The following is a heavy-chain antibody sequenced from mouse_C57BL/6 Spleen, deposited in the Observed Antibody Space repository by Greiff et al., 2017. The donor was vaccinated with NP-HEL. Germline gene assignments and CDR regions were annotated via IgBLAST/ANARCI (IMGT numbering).Heavy chain of an antibody. D-gene: IGHD2-4*01. CDR2: ISYDGSN. CDR1: GYSITSGYY. Sequence: ESGPGLVKPSQSLSLTCSVTGYSITSGYYWNWIRQFPGNKLEWMGYISYDGSNNYNPSLKNRISITRDTSKNQFFLKLNSVTTEDTATYYCAREDYDGGAWFAYWGQGTLVTVSA. V-gene: IGHV3-6*01. J-gene: IGHJ3*01. CDR3: AREDYDGGAWFAY.